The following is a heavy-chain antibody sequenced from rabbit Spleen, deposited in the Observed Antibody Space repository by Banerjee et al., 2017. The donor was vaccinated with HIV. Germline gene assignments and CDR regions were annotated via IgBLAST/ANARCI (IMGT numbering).Heavy chain of an antibody. D-gene: IGHD4-1*01. CDR1: GFSFSDRDV. CDR2: INTYTGKSDT. J-gene: IGHJ4*01. V-gene: IGHV1S47*01. CDR3: ARDLAGVIGWNFNL. Sequence: QEQLVESGGGLVKPEGSLTLTCKASGFSFSDRDVMCWVRQAPGKGLQWIACINTYTGKSDTWYASWVNGRFTISSDNAQNTLYLQLNSLTAADTATYFCARDLAGVIGWNFNLWGPGTLVTVS.